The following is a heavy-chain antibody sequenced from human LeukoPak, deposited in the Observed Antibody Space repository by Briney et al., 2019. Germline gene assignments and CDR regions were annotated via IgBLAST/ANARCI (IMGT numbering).Heavy chain of an antibody. D-gene: IGHD3-3*01. Sequence: SETLSLTCTVSGGSISSYYWSWIRQPAGKGLEWIGRIYTSGSTNYNPSLKSRVTMSVDTSKNQFSLKLSSVTAADTAVYYCARGSKELRFLEWLSWYFDLWGRGILVTVSS. J-gene: IGHJ2*01. CDR1: GGSISSYY. CDR3: ARGSKELRFLEWLSWYFDL. V-gene: IGHV4-4*07. CDR2: IYTSGST.